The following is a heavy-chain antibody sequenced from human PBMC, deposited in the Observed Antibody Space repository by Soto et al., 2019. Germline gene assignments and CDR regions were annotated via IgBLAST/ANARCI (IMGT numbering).Heavy chain of an antibody. CDR2: IYYSGST. Sequence: PSETLSLTCTVSGGSISSGDYYWSWIRQPPGKGLEWIGYIYYSGSTYYNPSLKSRVTISLDTSKNQFSLKFNSVTAADTAVYYCAREGYNFGPFDYWGQGALVTVSS. CDR1: GGSISSGDYY. V-gene: IGHV4-30-4*02. D-gene: IGHD5-18*01. CDR3: AREGYNFGPFDY. J-gene: IGHJ4*02.